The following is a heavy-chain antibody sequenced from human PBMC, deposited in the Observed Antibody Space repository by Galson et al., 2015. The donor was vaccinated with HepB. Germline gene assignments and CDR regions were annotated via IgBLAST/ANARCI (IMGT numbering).Heavy chain of an antibody. D-gene: IGHD1-26*01. V-gene: IGHV1-69*13. CDR3: AGPVRPLAPVGFDY. CDR1: GGTFSGYA. J-gene: IGHJ4*02. CDR2: IISIFGTA. Sequence: SVKVSCKASGGTFSGYAINWVRQAPGQGLEWMGGIISIFGTANYAQKFQGRVTITADESTSTVYIELTSLRSEDPAVYYCAGPVRPLAPVGFDYWGQGTLVTVSS.